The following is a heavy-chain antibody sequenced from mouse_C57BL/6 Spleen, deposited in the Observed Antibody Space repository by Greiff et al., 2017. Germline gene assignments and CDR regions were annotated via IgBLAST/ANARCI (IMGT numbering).Heavy chain of an antibody. V-gene: IGHV1-80*01. Sequence: QVQLQQSGAELVKPGASVKISCKASGYAFSSYWMNWVKQRPGKGLEWIGQIYPGDGDTNYNGKFKGKATLTADKSSSTAYMQLSSQTSEDSAVYFCARGGLEAWFAYWGQGTLVTGSA. CDR2: IYPGDGDT. CDR3: ARGGLEAWFAY. D-gene: IGHD3-1*01. J-gene: IGHJ3*01. CDR1: GYAFSSYW.